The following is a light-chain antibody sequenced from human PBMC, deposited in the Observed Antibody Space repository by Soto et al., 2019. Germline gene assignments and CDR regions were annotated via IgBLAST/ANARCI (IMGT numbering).Light chain of an antibody. J-gene: IGKJ1*01. CDR2: KAS. CDR3: QQYNSYWT. CDR1: QSISSW. V-gene: IGKV1-5*03. Sequence: DIQMTQSPSTLSASVGDRVTITCRASQSISSWLAWYQQKPGKAPKLLIYKASSGESGVPSSFSGSGSGTGFTLTISSLQPDDFATYYCQQYNSYWTFGQGTKVEIK.